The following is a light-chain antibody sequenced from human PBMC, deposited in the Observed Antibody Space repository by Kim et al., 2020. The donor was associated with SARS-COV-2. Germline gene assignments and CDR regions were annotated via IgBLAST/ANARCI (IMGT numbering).Light chain of an antibody. J-gene: IGKJ4*01. CDR1: QGISSA. CDR2: AAS. CDR3: QKYNSAPLT. Sequence: DIQMTQSPSSLSASVGDRVTITCRASQGISSALAWYQQKPGKVPKLLIYAASTLQSGVPSRFSGSGSETDFTLTISSLQPEDVATYYCQKYNSAPLTFGVGTKLEI. V-gene: IGKV1-27*01.